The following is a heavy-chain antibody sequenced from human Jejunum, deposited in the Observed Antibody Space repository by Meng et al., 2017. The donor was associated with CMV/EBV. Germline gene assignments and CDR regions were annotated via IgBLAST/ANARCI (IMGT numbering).Heavy chain of an antibody. D-gene: IGHD3-9*01. CDR2: IDITSAGT. CDR1: VFGFAYCA. V-gene: IGHV3-20*03. J-gene: IGHJ4*02. CDR3: ATSRTRYYIEC. Sequence: SVFGFAYCAMPLIRPPPGPVLELVFGIDITSAGTSYADSVVDRFTISRDSSSNTLFFVLIGLIGADTAIYYCATSRTRYYIECWGQGTLVTVSS.